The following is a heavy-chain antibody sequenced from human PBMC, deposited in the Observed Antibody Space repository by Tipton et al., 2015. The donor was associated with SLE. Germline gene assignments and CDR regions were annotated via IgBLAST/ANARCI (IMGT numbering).Heavy chain of an antibody. Sequence: TLSLTCTVSGVSSSSLYWSWIRQPAGKGLEWVGRLYPSGITDYHSSLKSRVTMSLDTSKNQFSLKLTSVTAADSAVYYCARENYHDFWNGFGYYFDYWGQGTLVTVSS. CDR2: LYPSGIT. D-gene: IGHD3-3*01. J-gene: IGHJ4*02. CDR1: GVSSSSLY. V-gene: IGHV4-4*07. CDR3: ARENYHDFWNGFGYYFDY.